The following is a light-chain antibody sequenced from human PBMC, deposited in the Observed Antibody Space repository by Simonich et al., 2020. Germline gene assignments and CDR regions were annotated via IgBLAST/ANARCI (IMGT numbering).Light chain of an antibody. CDR1: ISNIGSGY. V-gene: IGLV1-51*01. J-gene: IGLJ2*01. CDR3: GTWDSSLSAGV. CDR2: DNN. Sequence: QSVLTQPPSVSGSPGQRVTISCTGSISNIGSGYDFHWYQQLPGTAPKLLIYDNNKRPAGIPDRFSGSKSGTSATLGITGLQTGDEADYYCGTWDSSLSAGVFGGGTKLTVL.